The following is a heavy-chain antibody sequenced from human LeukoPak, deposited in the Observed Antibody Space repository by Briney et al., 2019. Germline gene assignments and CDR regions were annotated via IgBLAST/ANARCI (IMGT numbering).Heavy chain of an antibody. Sequence: SETLSLTCTVSGGSISNYYWSWIRQPPGKGLEWIGFIYYSGSTNYNPSLKSRVTISVDTSKNQFSLKLTSVTAADTAVYYCAKATGYLLWGQGTLVTVSS. V-gene: IGHV4-59*01. CDR3: AKATGYLL. CDR1: GGSISNYY. J-gene: IGHJ4*02. D-gene: IGHD1-14*01. CDR2: IYYSGST.